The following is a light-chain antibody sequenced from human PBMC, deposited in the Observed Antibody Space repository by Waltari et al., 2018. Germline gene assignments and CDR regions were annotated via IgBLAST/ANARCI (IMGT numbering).Light chain of an antibody. Sequence: YDLTQPPSVSVSPGQTAAITCSGDVFPNQYTFWSQQKSGQAPVLVMYDDNKRPSGIPGRFSGSSAGTVATLTITGAQVDDEADYYCYSKDTDGGSQGKIGGGTKLTVL. J-gene: IGLJ2*01. V-gene: IGLV3-10*01. CDR1: VFPNQY. CDR2: DDN. CDR3: YSKDTDGGSQGK.